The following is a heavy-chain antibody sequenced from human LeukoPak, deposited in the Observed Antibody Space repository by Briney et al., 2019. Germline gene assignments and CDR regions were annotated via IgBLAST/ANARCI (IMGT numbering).Heavy chain of an antibody. D-gene: IGHD3-9*01. Sequence: GGSLRLSCAASGFTFSSYWIHWVRQAPGKGLVWVSRINSDESSTSYADSVKGRFTISRDNAKNTLYLQMNSLSAEDTAVYYCARGGIRYFNAMDVWGKGTTVTVSS. CDR3: ARGGIRYFNAMDV. CDR1: GFTFSSYW. CDR2: INSDESST. V-gene: IGHV3-74*01. J-gene: IGHJ6*04.